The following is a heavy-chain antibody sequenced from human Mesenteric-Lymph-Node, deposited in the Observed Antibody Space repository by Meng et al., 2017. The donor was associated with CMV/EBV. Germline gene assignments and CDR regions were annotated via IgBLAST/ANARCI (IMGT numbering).Heavy chain of an antibody. D-gene: IGHD5-24*01. V-gene: IGHV1-2*02. CDR1: GNSFIDYY. Sequence: ASVKVSCKASGNSFIDYYLHWVRQAPGQGLEWVGWINPESGGTNYAQKFQGRVTVTRDTSISAAYMELRGLRFDDTAVYYCARAKWLQTPPFDYWGQGTQVTVSS. J-gene: IGHJ4*02. CDR2: INPESGGT. CDR3: ARAKWLQTPPFDY.